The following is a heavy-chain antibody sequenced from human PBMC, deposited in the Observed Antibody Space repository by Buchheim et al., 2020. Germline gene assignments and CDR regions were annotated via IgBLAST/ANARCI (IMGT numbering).Heavy chain of an antibody. CDR1: GFTFSSYE. V-gene: IGHV3-48*03. CDR3: ARDRGGSGSSPFYWYFDL. D-gene: IGHD3-10*01. Sequence: EVQLVESGGGLVQPGGSLRLSCEASGFTFSSYEMNWVRQAPGKGLEWVSYISSSGSTIYYADSVKGRFTISRDNAKNSLYLQMNSLRAEDTAIYYCARDRGGSGSSPFYWYFDLWGRGTL. CDR2: ISSSGSTI. J-gene: IGHJ2*01.